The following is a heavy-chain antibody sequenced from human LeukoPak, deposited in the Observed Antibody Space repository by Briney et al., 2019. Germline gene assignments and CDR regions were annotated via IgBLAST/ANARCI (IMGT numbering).Heavy chain of an antibody. Sequence: ASVKVSCKASGYTFTSYGISWVRQAPGQGLEWMGWISACNGNTNYAQKLQGRVTMTTDTSTSTAYMELRSLRSDDTAVYYCARSLSEGYYDSSGYPRGFDYWGQGTLVTVSS. CDR3: ARSLSEGYYDSSGYPRGFDY. CDR2: ISACNGNT. J-gene: IGHJ4*02. D-gene: IGHD3-22*01. V-gene: IGHV1-18*01. CDR1: GYTFTSYG.